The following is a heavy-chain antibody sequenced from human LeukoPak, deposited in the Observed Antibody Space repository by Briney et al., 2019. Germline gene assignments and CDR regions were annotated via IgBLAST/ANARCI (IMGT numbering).Heavy chain of an antibody. V-gene: IGHV3-53*01. Sequence: PGGSLRLSCAASGFTVSSNYMSWVRQAPGKGLEWVSVIYSGGSTYYADSVKGRFTISRDNSKNTLYLQMNSLRAEDTAVYYCARDQRIAAAGFDYWGQGTLVTVSS. J-gene: IGHJ4*02. D-gene: IGHD6-13*01. CDR1: GFTVSSNY. CDR3: ARDQRIAAAGFDY. CDR2: IYSGGST.